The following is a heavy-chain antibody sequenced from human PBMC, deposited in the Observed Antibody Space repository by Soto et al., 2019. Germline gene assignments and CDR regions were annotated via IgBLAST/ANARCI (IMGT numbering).Heavy chain of an antibody. CDR1: GYTFTSYY. D-gene: IGHD6-19*01. CDR3: AIAGDSGDTLTN. CDR2: INPRGGST. J-gene: IGHJ4*02. V-gene: IGHV1-46*01. Sequence: QVQLVQSGAEVKKPGASVKVSCKASGYTFTSYYMHWVRQAPGQGLEGMGSINPRGGSTRYAQTFQGRVTMTRDTSTSTVDMELSSLRSEDTAVYYCAIAGDSGDTLTNWGQGTLVTVSS.